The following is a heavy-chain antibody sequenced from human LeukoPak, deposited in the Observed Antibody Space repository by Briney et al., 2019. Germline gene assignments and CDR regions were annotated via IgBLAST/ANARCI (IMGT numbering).Heavy chain of an antibody. CDR3: ARGVSGSYYYYMDV. CDR2: INPNSGGT. Sequence: GASVKVSCKASGYTFTGYYIHWVRQAPGQGLEWMGWINPNSGGTNYAQKFQGRVTMTRDTSISTAYMELSRLRSDDTAVYYCARGVSGSYYYYMDVWGKGTTVTVSS. D-gene: IGHD1-26*01. J-gene: IGHJ6*03. V-gene: IGHV1-2*02. CDR1: GYTFTGYY.